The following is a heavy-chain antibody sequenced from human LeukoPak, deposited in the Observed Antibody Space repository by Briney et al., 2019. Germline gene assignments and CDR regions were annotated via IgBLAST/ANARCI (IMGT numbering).Heavy chain of an antibody. V-gene: IGHV4-4*09. J-gene: IGHJ5*01. D-gene: IGHD3-16*01. CDR2: IFTSGSS. CDR3: ARLMRGPCRIDS. Sequence: SETLSLTCSVSGDSIRSDSWSWIRQSPGGGLEWIGYIFTSGSSSYNPSPRSRVTISGDTSMNQFSLSLSSVTAADTAVYFCARLMRGPCRIDSWGQGTLVTVSS. CDR1: GDSIRSDS.